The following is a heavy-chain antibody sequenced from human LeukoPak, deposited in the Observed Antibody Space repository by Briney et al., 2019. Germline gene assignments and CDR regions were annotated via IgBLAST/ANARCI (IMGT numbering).Heavy chain of an antibody. V-gene: IGHV3-64*01. Sequence: GGSLRLSCAASGFTFSSYAMHWVRQAPGKGLEYVSAISSNGGSTCYANSVKGRFTISRDNSKNTLYLQMGSLRAEDMAVYYCAREIEASNPGFDYWGQGTLVTVSS. CDR2: ISSNGGST. J-gene: IGHJ4*02. D-gene: IGHD1-26*01. CDR1: GFTFSSYA. CDR3: AREIEASNPGFDY.